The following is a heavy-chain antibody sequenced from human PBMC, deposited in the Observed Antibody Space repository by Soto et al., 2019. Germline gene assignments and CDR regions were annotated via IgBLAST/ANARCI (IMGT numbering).Heavy chain of an antibody. CDR2: IKSKTDGGTT. V-gene: IGHV3-15*07. Sequence: GGSLRLSCAASGFTFSNAWMNWVRQAPGKGLEWVGRIKSKTDGGTTDYAAPVKGRLPISRGDSKNTLYLQMNSLKTEDTAVYYCTTDPSRTYGDYGYYYGMDVWGQGTTVTVSS. J-gene: IGHJ6*02. CDR1: GFTFSNAW. CDR3: TTDPSRTYGDYGYYYGMDV. D-gene: IGHD4-17*01.